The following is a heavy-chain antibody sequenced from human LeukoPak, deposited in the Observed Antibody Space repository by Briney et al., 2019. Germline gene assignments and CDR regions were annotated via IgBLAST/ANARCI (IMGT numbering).Heavy chain of an antibody. V-gene: IGHV3-23*01. CDR1: GFTFNKYA. CDR3: AKNRGGTYKYYMDV. J-gene: IGHJ6*03. Sequence: PGGSLRLSCAASGFTFNKYAMSWVRQAPGMGLEWLSYVSGSGGATYYPDSVKGRFTISRDNSKNTVYLQMGSLRAEDTAVYYCAKNRGGTYKYYMDVWGNGTTVTVSS. D-gene: IGHD1-1*01. CDR2: VSGSGGAT.